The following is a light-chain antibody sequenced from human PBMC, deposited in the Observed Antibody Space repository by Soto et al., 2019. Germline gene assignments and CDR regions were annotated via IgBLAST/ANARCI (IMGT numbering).Light chain of an antibody. V-gene: IGKV3-20*01. Sequence: EVVLTQSPGTLSLSPGERATLSCRASQSVTNKYLAWYQQKPGQAPRLLIFGSSDRATGIPARFSGSGSGTDLTLTISRLEPEDFAVYYCQQYGSSPPYTFGQGTKLEI. J-gene: IGKJ2*01. CDR2: GSS. CDR1: QSVTNKY. CDR3: QQYGSSPPYT.